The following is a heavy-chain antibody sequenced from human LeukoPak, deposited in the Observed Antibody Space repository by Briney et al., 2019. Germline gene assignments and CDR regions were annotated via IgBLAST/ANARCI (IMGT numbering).Heavy chain of an antibody. CDR3: ARDTSAVSYSSSWYGGAFDI. Sequence: GGSLRLSCAASGFIFSNYALHWVRQAPGKGLEWVAAISSDGDNKFYADSVKGRFTISRDNSKNTLYLQMNSLRAEDTAVYYCARDTSAVSYSSSWYGGAFDIWGQGTMVTVSS. CDR2: ISSDGDNK. J-gene: IGHJ3*02. V-gene: IGHV3-30*14. CDR1: GFIFSNYA. D-gene: IGHD6-13*01.